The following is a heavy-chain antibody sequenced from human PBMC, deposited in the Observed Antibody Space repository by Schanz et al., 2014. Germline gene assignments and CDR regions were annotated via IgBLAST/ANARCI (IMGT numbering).Heavy chain of an antibody. CDR2: ISGSSRTI. CDR1: GFSFSSYS. Sequence: VQVVQSGGGLVKPGGSLRLSCAASGFSFSSYSMNWVRQAPGKGLEWVSYISGSSRTIYYADSMKGRFTVSRNNAENALYVQMNSMRVKDAGLDFYARARGGRHDHLDDWGQGTTVTVSS. CDR3: ARARGGRHDHLDD. J-gene: IGHJ6*02. D-gene: IGHD1-1*01. V-gene: IGHV3-48*01.